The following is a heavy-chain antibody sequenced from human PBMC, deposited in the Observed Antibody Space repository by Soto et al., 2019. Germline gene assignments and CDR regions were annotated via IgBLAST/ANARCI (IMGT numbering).Heavy chain of an antibody. CDR1: GFTFSDYY. J-gene: IGHJ4*02. V-gene: IGHV3-11*01. D-gene: IGHD6-13*01. CDR3: ARNGRRSQHLDYIDC. Sequence: GGSLRLSCAASGFTFSDYYMSWIRQAPGKGLEWVSYISSNGSTIYYADSVEGRFTISRDNSKNSLDLQMNSLTAEDTAVYYCARNGRRSQHLDYIDCWGQGTLVTVSS. CDR2: ISSNGSTI.